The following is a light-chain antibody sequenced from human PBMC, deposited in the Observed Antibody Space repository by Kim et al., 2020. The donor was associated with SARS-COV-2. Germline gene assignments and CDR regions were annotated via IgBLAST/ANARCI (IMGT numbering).Light chain of an antibody. J-gene: IGKJ1*01. V-gene: IGKV3-20*01. CDR3: QEYGSLWT. Sequence: EIVLTQSPGTLSLSPGERATLSCRASQSVSSTFLAWYQHIPGQAPRLLIYGASNRATGIPDRFSGSVSGTDFTLTISRLEPEDFAVYYCQEYGSLWTFGQGTKVDIK. CDR2: GAS. CDR1: QSVSSTF.